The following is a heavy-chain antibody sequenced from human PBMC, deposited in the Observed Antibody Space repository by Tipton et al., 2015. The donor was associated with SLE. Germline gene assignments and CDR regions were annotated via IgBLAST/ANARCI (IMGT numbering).Heavy chain of an antibody. CDR1: GGSISSSSYY. CDR2: IYYSGST. D-gene: IGHD5-12*01. CDR3: ARGGAGYPAAFDP. J-gene: IGHJ5*02. V-gene: IGHV4-39*07. Sequence: TLSLTCTVSGGSISSSSYYWGWIRQPPGKGLEWIGSIYYSGSTNYNPSLKSRVTISVDTSKNQFSLKLSSVTAADTAVYYCARGGAGYPAAFDPWGRGTLVTVSS.